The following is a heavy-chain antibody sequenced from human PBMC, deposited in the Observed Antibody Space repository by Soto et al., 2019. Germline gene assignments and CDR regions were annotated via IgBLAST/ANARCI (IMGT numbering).Heavy chain of an antibody. CDR1: GFTFSSYS. CDR3: ARGLYYYDSRGYWGY. CDR2: ISSSSSTI. D-gene: IGHD3-22*01. Sequence: EVQLVESGGGLVQPGGSLRLSCAASGFTFSSYSMNWVRQAPGKGLEWGSYISSSSSTIYYADSVKGRFTISRDNAKNSLSLQMNSLRDVDTAVYYCARGLYYYDSRGYWGYWGQGTLVTVSS. V-gene: IGHV3-48*02. J-gene: IGHJ4*02.